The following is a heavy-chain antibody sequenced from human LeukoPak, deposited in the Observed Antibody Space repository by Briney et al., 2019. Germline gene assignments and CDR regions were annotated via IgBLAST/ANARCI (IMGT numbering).Heavy chain of an antibody. Sequence: PGRSLRLSCIASGFNFGEYTMSWVRQAPGKGLEWVGFIRDKPYGEATKYAASVKGRFTFSRDDSKSIVSLQMSSLITEDTAVYHCARGGASRFDLWGQGTLVIVSS. V-gene: IGHV3-49*04. CDR1: GFNFGEYT. J-gene: IGHJ4*02. D-gene: IGHD3-10*01. CDR2: IRDKPYGEAT. CDR3: ARGGASRFDL.